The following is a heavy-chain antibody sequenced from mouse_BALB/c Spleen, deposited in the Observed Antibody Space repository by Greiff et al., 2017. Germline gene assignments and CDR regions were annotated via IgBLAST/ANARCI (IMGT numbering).Heavy chain of an antibody. CDR3: ARLDY. CDR2: ISSGSSTI. CDR1: GFTFSSFG. V-gene: IGHV5-17*02. J-gene: IGHJ2*01. Sequence: EVKLVESGGGLVQPGGSRKLSCAASGFTFSSFGMHWVRQAPEKGLEWVAYISSGSSTIYYADTVKGRFTISRDNPKNTLFLQMTSLRSEDTAMYYCARLDYWGQGTTLTVSS.